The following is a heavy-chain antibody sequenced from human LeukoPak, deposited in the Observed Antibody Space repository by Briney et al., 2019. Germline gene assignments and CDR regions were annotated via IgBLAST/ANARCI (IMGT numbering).Heavy chain of an antibody. CDR2: ISSNGGST. D-gene: IGHD6-13*01. Sequence: GGSLRLSCAASGFTFSSYAMHWVRQAPGKGLEYVSAISSNGGSTYYANSVKGRFTISRDNSKNTLYLQMGSLRADDMAVYYCARDGSSAFDYWGQGTLVTVSS. J-gene: IGHJ4*02. V-gene: IGHV3-64*01. CDR3: ARDGSSAFDY. CDR1: GFTFSSYA.